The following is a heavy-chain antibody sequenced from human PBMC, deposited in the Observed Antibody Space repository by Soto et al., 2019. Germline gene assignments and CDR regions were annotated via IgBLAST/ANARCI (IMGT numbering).Heavy chain of an antibody. Sequence: GGSRRLSCAASGFTFSSYAMHWVRQAPGKGLEWVAVISYDGSNKYYADSVKGRFTISRDNSKNTLYLQMNSLRAEDTAVYYCARASTPRIAVAGPTDYWAQRTLVTVSS. CDR3: ARASTPRIAVAGPTDY. D-gene: IGHD6-19*01. CDR2: ISYDGSNK. J-gene: IGHJ4*02. V-gene: IGHV3-30-3*01. CDR1: GFTFSSYA.